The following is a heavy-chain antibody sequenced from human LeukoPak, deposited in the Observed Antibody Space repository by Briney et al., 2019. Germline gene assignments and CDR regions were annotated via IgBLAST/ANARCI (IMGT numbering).Heavy chain of an antibody. CDR1: GYTFTSYD. Sequence: ASVTVSCKASGYTFTSYDINWVRQATGQGLEWMGWMNPNSGNTGYAQKFQGRVTMTRNTSISTAYMELSSLRSEDTAVYYCARSGVVVVPAVTHYYYYYYMDVWGKGTTVTVSS. D-gene: IGHD2-2*01. V-gene: IGHV1-8*01. J-gene: IGHJ6*03. CDR2: MNPNSGNT. CDR3: ARSGVVVVPAVTHYYYYYYMDV.